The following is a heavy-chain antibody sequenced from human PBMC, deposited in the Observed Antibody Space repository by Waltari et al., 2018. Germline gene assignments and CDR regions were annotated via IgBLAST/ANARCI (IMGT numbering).Heavy chain of an antibody. Sequence: QVQLVQSGAEVKKPGSSVKVSCKASGGTFSSYAISWVRQAPGQGLEWMGGIIPILSTANDAQKVQGRLTITAEDTTSTAYMEVSSLRSEDTAVYYCARNGGYSKQLVPGYWGQGTVVTVSS. J-gene: IGHJ4*02. D-gene: IGHD6-13*01. V-gene: IGHV1-69*12. CDR3: ARNGGYSKQLVPGY. CDR2: IIPILSTA. CDR1: GGTFSSYA.